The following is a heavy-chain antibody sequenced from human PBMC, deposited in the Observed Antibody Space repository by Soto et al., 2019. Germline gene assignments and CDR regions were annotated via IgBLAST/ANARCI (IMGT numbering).Heavy chain of an antibody. Sequence: SETLSLTCTVSGGCISSYYWSRIRQPPGKGLEWIGYIYYSGSTNYNPSLKSRVTISVDTSKNQFSLKLSSVTAADTAVYYCARLDPRYYYLAVWGKGSTVTVSS. D-gene: IGHD3-9*01. V-gene: IGHV4-59*08. CDR2: IYYSGST. J-gene: IGHJ6*03. CDR1: GGCISSYY. CDR3: ARLDPRYYYLAV.